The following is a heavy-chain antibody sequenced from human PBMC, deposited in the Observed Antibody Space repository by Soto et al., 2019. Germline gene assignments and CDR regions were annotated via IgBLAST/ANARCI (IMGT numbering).Heavy chain of an antibody. CDR3: ARADYYDSSGYYLGLFDS. CDR2: IYNSGTT. D-gene: IGHD3-22*01. CDR1: DGSINNYY. V-gene: IGHV4-59*01. Sequence: SETLSLTCTVSDGSINNYYWSWIRQPPGKGLEWIGYIYNSGTTTYNPSLKSRVTISVDTSKNQFSLKLSSVTAADTAVYYCARADYYDSSGYYLGLFDSWGQGTLVTVSS. J-gene: IGHJ4*02.